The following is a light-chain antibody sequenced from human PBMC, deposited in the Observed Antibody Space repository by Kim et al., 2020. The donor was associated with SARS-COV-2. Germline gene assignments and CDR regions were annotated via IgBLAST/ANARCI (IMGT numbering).Light chain of an antibody. CDR3: QTWDNRLV. Sequence: SYELTQPPSVSVSPGQTASITCSGHELGNTYVAWYQQKAGQSPVVVIYQDNKRPSGVPERFSGSNSGNTATLTISGTQSMDEADYFCQTWDNRLVFGGGT. J-gene: IGLJ3*02. CDR1: ELGNTY. V-gene: IGLV3-1*01. CDR2: QDN.